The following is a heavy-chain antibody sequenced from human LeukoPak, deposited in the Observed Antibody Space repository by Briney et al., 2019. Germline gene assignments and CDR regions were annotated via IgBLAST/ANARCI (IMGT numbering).Heavy chain of an antibody. D-gene: IGHD4-17*01. CDR2: IEQDGSEK. CDR1: GLTFSAYW. V-gene: IGHV3-7*03. Sequence: PGGSLRLSCAASGLTFSAYWGNWVRQAPGKGLEWVANIEQDGSEKNYVDSVKGRFTISRDNAKNSLFLQMNSLRAEDTAVYYCARDPAYGALDYWGQETLVTVSS. CDR3: ARDPAYGALDY. J-gene: IGHJ4*02.